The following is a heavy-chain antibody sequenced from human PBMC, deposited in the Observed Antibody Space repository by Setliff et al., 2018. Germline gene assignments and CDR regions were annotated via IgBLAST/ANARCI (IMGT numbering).Heavy chain of an antibody. D-gene: IGHD2-15*01. Sequence: PGGSLRLSCAASGFTFSHFAVTWVRQSPGRGLVVVSRINLDGSFTTYADSVKGRFTISRDNAKNMLYLQLNSLRAEDMAVYYCVRDLGHCGGGVCSTWGQGTLVTVSS. V-gene: IGHV3-74*03. J-gene: IGHJ4*02. CDR3: VRDLGHCGGGVCST. CDR1: GFTFSHFA. CDR2: INLDGSFT.